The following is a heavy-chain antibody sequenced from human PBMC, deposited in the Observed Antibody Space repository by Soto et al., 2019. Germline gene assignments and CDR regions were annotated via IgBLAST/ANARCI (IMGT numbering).Heavy chain of an antibody. J-gene: IGHJ4*02. D-gene: IGHD6-19*01. CDR2: ISASGDIT. Sequence: EVQLLESGGGLGQPGGSLRLSCAASGVTFSSNVMSWVRQAPGPGLEWVSVISASGDITSYADSVKGRFTISRDNSKNALYLQMNSLRADDTAVSYCAKCLDSGSYHSPDQWGKGSLVPVSS. V-gene: IGHV3-23*01. CDR3: AKCLDSGSYHSPDQ. CDR1: GVTFSSNV.